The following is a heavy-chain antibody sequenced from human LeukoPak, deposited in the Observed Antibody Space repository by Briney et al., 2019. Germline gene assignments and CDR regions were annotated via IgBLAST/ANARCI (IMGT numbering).Heavy chain of an antibody. CDR2: ISSSGSTI. V-gene: IGHV3-48*03. Sequence: GGSLRLCCAASGFTFSSYEMNWVRQAPGKGLEWVSYISSSGSTIYYADSVKGRFTISRDNAKNSLYLQMNSLRAEDTAVYYCARDLKQWLDDAFDIWGQGTMVTVSS. CDR1: GFTFSSYE. CDR3: ARDLKQWLDDAFDI. J-gene: IGHJ3*02. D-gene: IGHD6-19*01.